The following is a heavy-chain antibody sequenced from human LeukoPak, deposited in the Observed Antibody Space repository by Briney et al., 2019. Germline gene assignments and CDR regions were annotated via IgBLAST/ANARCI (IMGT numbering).Heavy chain of an antibody. Sequence: GGSLRLSCAASGFTFSSYAMSWVRQAPGRGLEWVSAISGRGDTTYYADSVKGRFTISRDNSQNTLYLQMNSLRAEDTALYYCASWREGARPNFEYWGQGTLVTVSS. V-gene: IGHV3-23*01. CDR3: ASWREGARPNFEY. CDR1: GFTFSSYA. D-gene: IGHD1-26*01. CDR2: ISGRGDTT. J-gene: IGHJ4*02.